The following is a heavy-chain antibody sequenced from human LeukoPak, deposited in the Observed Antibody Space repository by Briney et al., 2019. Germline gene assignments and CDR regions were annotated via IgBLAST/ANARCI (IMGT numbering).Heavy chain of an antibody. J-gene: IGHJ3*02. CDR1: GDTFTSYD. D-gene: IGHD3-3*01. V-gene: IGHV1-8*01. CDR3: ARRTLTIRTFDI. CDR2: MNPNSGNT. Sequence: ASVKVSCKASGDTFTSYDINWGRQAAGQGPEWMGWMNPNSGNTGYAQKFQGRVSITRNTSISTAYMELSSLRSEDTAVYYCARRTLTIRTFDIWGQGTMVTVSS.